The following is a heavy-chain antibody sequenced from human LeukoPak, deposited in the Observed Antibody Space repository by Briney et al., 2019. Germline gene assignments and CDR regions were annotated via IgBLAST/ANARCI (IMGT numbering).Heavy chain of an antibody. CDR1: GYSINQGYY. D-gene: IGHD1-20*01. CDR2: IFHSGKT. Sequence: SETLSLTCGVSGYSINQGYYWGWIRQPPGKGLEWIATIFHSGKTYYNPSLKSRVTISVDTSKNQFSLQLGSVTAADTAVYFCARDRSHNWAYFDYWGQGILVIVSS. CDR3: ARDRSHNWAYFDY. J-gene: IGHJ4*02. V-gene: IGHV4-38-2*01.